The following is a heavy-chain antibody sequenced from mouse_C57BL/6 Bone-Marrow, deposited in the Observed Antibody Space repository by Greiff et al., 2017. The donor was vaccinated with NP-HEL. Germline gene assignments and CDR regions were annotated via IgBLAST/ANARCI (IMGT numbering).Heavy chain of an antibody. CDR3: ARIPNYYGSSYGAY. Sequence: VQLQQSGPELVKPGASVKMSCKASGYTFTDYNMHWVKQSHGKSLEWIGYINPNNGGTSYNQKFKGKATLTVNKSSSTAYMELRSLTSEDSAVYYCARIPNYYGSSYGAYWGQGTLVTVSA. J-gene: IGHJ3*01. CDR2: INPNNGGT. CDR1: GYTFTDYN. D-gene: IGHD1-1*01. V-gene: IGHV1-22*01.